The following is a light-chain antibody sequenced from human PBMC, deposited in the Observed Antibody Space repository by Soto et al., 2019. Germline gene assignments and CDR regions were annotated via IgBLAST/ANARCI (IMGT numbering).Light chain of an antibody. J-gene: IGKJ2*01. CDR3: QQSNNWPYT. CDR2: GAS. CDR1: QSVSDN. V-gene: IGKV3-15*01. Sequence: EIVMTQSPATLSVSPGERVTLSCRASQSVSDNLAWYQQKPGQAPRLLIYGASTRATTIPARFSGSGSGTEFTLTISSLQSEYFAVYYCQQSNNWPYTFGQGTKLHIK.